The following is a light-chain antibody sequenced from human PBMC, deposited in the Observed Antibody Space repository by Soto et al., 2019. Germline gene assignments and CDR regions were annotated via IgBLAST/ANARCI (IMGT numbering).Light chain of an antibody. J-gene: IGKJ2*01. CDR3: QQSYSTPMYT. Sequence: DMQMTQSPSSLSASVGDRVTIPCRSSQSISSYLNWYQQKPGKAPKLLIYAASSLQSGVPSRFSGSGSGTDFTLTISSLQPEDFATYYCQQSYSTPMYTFGQGAKVDIK. CDR2: AAS. CDR1: QSISSY. V-gene: IGKV1-39*01.